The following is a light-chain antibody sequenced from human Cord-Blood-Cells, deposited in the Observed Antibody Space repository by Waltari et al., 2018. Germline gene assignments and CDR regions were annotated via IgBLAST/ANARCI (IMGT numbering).Light chain of an antibody. CDR2: DVS. Sequence: QSALTQPRPVSGSPGQSVTISCTGTSSDVGGYNYVSWYQQHPGKAPKLMIYDVSKRPSGVPDRFSGPKSGNTASLTISGLQAEDEADYYCCSYAGSYIWVFGGGTKLTVL. CDR1: SSDVGGYNY. CDR3: CSYAGSYIWV. V-gene: IGLV2-11*01. J-gene: IGLJ3*02.